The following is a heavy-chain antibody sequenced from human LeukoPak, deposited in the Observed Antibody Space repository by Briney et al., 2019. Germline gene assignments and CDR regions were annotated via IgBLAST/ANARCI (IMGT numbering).Heavy chain of an antibody. CDR1: GGTFSSYA. D-gene: IGHD3-9*01. J-gene: IGHJ5*02. Sequence: SSVKVSCKASGGTFSSYAISWVRQAPGQGLEWMGGIIPIFGTANYAQKFQGRVTITADESTSTAYMERSSLRSEDTAVYYCAREPPRYFDWSGFNWFDPWGQGTLVTVSS. CDR2: IIPIFGTA. CDR3: AREPPRYFDWSGFNWFDP. V-gene: IGHV1-69*01.